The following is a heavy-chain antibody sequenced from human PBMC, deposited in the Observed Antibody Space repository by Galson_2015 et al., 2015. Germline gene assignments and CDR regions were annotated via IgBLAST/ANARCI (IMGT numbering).Heavy chain of an antibody. CDR3: ARGNYYDSSGYTVY. J-gene: IGHJ4*02. CDR1: GFTFSSYG. CDR2: ISYDGSNK. D-gene: IGHD3-22*01. V-gene: IGHV3-30*03. Sequence: SLRLSCAASGFTFSSYGMHWVRQAPGKGLEWVAVISYDGSNKYYADSVKGRFTISRDNSKNTLYLQMNSLRAEDTAVYYCARGNYYDSSGYTVYWGQGTLVTVSS.